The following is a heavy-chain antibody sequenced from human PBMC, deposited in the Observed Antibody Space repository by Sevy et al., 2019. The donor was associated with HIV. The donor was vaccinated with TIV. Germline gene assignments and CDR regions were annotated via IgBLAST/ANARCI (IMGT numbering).Heavy chain of an antibody. CDR2: ISYDGSNK. Sequence: GGSLRLSCAASGFTFSSYGMHWVRQAPGKGLEWVAVISYDGSNKYYADSVKGRFTISKDNSKNTLYLQMNSLRAEDTAVYYCAKDHRWIQLAVMSRDYYYGMDVWAQGTTVTVSS. CDR1: GFTFSSYG. J-gene: IGHJ6*02. V-gene: IGHV3-30*18. D-gene: IGHD5-18*01. CDR3: AKDHRWIQLAVMSRDYYYGMDV.